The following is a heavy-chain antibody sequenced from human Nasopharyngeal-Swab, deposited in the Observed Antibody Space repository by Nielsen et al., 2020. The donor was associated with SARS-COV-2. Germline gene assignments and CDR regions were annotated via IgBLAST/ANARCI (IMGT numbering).Heavy chain of an antibody. V-gene: IGHV4-30-2*01. CDR2: IYHSGST. J-gene: IGHJ6*02. D-gene: IGHD4-17*01. CDR3: AREDYGDYYGMDV. CDR1: GGSINSGDNS. Sequence: SETLSLTCAVSGGSINSGDNSWSWIRQPPGKGLEWIGYIYHSGSTYYNPSLKSRVTISVDTSKNQFSLKLSSVTAADTAVYYCAREDYGDYYGMDVWGQGTTVTVSS.